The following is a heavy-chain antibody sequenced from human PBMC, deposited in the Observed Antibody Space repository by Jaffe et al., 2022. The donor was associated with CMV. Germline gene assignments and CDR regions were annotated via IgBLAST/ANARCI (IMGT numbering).Heavy chain of an antibody. V-gene: IGHV4-59*01. CDR1: GGSISSYY. J-gene: IGHJ5*02. Sequence: QVQLQESGPGLVKPSETLSLTCTVSGGSISSYYWSWIRQPPGKGLEWIGYIYYSGSTNYNPSLKSRVTISVDTSKNQFSLKLSSVTAADTAVYYCARERKDYYDSSGFHWFDPWGQGTLVTVSS. D-gene: IGHD3-22*01. CDR2: IYYSGST. CDR3: ARERKDYYDSSGFHWFDP.